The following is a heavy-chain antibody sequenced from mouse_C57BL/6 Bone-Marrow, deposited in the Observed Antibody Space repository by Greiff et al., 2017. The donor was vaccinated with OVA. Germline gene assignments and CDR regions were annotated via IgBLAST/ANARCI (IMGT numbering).Heavy chain of an antibody. CDR1: GYTFTTYP. D-gene: IGHD5-2*01. J-gene: IGHJ3*01. CDR2: FHPYNDYT. V-gene: IGHV1-47*01. Sequence: QVQLQQSGAELVKPGASVKMSCKASGYTFTTYPIEWMKQNHGQSLEWIGNFHPYNDYTNYNEKFKGKATLPVDKSSSTVYLKLSRLTSDDSAVYYCARTGEYNGDWFAYWGQGTRVTVSA. CDR3: ARTGEYNGDWFAY.